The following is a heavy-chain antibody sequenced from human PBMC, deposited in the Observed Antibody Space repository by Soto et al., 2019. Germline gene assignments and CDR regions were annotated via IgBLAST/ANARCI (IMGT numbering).Heavy chain of an antibody. CDR1: GGSISSYY. Sequence: SETLSLTCTVSGGSISSYYWSWIRQPPGKGLEWIGYIYYSGSTNYNPSLKSRVTISVDTSKNQFSLKLSSVTAADTAVFYCARVDSSGWYGNNWFDPWGQGTLVTVSS. CDR3: ARVDSSGWYGNNWFDP. V-gene: IGHV4-59*01. J-gene: IGHJ5*02. CDR2: IYYSGST. D-gene: IGHD6-19*01.